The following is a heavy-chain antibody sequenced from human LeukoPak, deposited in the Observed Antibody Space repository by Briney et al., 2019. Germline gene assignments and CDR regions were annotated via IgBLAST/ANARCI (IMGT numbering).Heavy chain of an antibody. Sequence: GGSLRLSCAASGFTFSSYSMNWVRQAPGKGLEWVSSISSSSSYIYYADSVKGRFTTSRDNAKNSLYLQMNSLRAEDTAVYYCARATYPLFAFDIWGQGTMVTVSS. J-gene: IGHJ3*02. V-gene: IGHV3-21*04. CDR3: ARATYPLFAFDI. CDR2: ISSSSSYI. CDR1: GFTFSSYS.